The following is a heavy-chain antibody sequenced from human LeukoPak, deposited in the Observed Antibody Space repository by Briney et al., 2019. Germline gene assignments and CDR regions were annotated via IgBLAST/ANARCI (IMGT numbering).Heavy chain of an antibody. Sequence: GGSLRLSCAASGFTFSSYAMSWVRQAPGKGLEWVSSISGSGDSTYYADSVRGRFTISRDDSKNTLYLQMNSLRAEDTAVYYCAKDQGYCTSTSCPDYWGQGTLVTVSS. CDR1: GFTFSSYA. D-gene: IGHD2-2*01. CDR3: AKDQGYCTSTSCPDY. CDR2: ISGSGDST. V-gene: IGHV3-23*01. J-gene: IGHJ4*02.